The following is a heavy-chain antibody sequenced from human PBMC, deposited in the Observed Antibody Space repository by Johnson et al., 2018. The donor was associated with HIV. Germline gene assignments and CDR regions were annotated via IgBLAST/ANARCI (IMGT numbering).Heavy chain of an antibody. Sequence: MLLVESGGGLVQPGGSLRLSCAASGFTFSSYDMHWVRQATGKGLEWVSGINWNGGSTGYADSVQGRFTISRDNAKNSLYLQMNSLRAEDTAVYYCARSLPYSSSVGFDIWGQGTMVIVSS. V-gene: IGHV3-20*04. J-gene: IGHJ3*02. CDR2: INWNGGST. CDR3: ARSLPYSSSVGFDI. D-gene: IGHD6-6*01. CDR1: GFTFSSYD.